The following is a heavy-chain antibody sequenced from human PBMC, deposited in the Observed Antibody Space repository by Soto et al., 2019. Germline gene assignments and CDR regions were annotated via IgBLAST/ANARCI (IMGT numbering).Heavy chain of an antibody. CDR3: ARLGGYYYMDG. CDR1: GGSISSYY. V-gene: IGHV4-59*01. D-gene: IGHD3-10*01. Sequence: SETLSLTCTVSGGSISSYYWSWIRQPPGKGLECIGYIYYSGSTNYNPSLKSRVTISLDTSKNHFSLKLSSVTPADTAVYYCARLGGYYYMDGWGKGTTVTVSS. CDR2: IYYSGST. J-gene: IGHJ6*03.